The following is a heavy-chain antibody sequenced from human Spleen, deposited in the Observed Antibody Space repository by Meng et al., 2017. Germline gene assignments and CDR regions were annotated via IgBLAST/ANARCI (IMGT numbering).Heavy chain of an antibody. V-gene: IGHV4-39*01. J-gene: IGHJ5*02. CDR1: GGAISSSSSY. D-gene: IGHD3-3*01. CDR3: ARQGFLEWLLYRGNWFDP. Sequence: QLQLQESGPGLGKPSETLSLTGTGSGGAISSSSSYWGWIRQPPGKGLEWIGSIYYSGSTYYNPSLKSRVTISVDTSKNQFSLKLSSVTAADTAVYYCARQGFLEWLLYRGNWFDPWGQGTLVTVSS. CDR2: IYYSGST.